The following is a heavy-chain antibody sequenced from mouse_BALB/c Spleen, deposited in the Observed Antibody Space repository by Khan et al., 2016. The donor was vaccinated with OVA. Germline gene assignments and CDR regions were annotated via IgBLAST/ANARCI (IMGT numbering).Heavy chain of an antibody. V-gene: IGHV1-76*01. J-gene: IGHJ2*01. CDR1: GYIFTSYW. Sequence: QVRLKQSGAELVRPGASVKLSCKTSGYIFTSYWIHWVKQRSGQGLQWIARIYPGTNNTYYNENLTDKATLTADKSSSTAYMKLSSLKSEDSAGYCCAREEGLEYFDYWGQGTTLTVSS. CDR3: AREEGLEYFDY. CDR2: IYPGTNNT.